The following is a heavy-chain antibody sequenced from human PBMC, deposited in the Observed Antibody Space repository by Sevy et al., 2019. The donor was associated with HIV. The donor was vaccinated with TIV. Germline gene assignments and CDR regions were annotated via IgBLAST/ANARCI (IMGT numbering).Heavy chain of an antibody. CDR2: ISYDGSKI. V-gene: IGHV3-30*04. Sequence: GGSLRLSCAASGFTFSTYAIHWVRQAPGKGLEWVALISYDGSKIFYIDSVKGRFTVSRDNSRNALYLQMNSLRPEDTAVYYCAVWPGGQTGHYLKLDSWGQGTLVTVSS. D-gene: IGHD3-9*01. J-gene: IGHJ4*02. CDR3: AVWPGGQTGHYLKLDS. CDR1: GFTFSTYA.